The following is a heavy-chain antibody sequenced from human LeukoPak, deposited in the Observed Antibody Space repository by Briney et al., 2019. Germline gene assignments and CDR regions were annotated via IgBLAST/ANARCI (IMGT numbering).Heavy chain of an antibody. V-gene: IGHV4-59*08. CDR1: GGSISSYY. CDR3: GRHKETLTGRDAFDI. D-gene: IGHD3-9*01. Sequence: SETLSLTCTVSGGSISSYYWSWIRQPPGKGLEWIGYIYYSGSTNYNPSLKSRVTISVDTPKNQFSLKLSSVTAADTAVYYCGRHKETLTGRDAFDIWGQGTMVTVSS. J-gene: IGHJ3*02. CDR2: IYYSGST.